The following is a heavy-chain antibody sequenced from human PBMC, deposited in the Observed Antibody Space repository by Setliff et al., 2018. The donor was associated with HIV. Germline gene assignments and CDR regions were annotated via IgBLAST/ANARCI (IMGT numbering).Heavy chain of an antibody. J-gene: IGHJ3*02. CDR1: GGSISSHY. D-gene: IGHD2-8*01. V-gene: IGHV4-59*08. CDR2: IHYSGAT. CDR3: ARHSPNVGVRGDAFDI. Sequence: SETLSLTCAVSGGSISSHYWIWIRQPPGKGLEWIGYIHYSGATNYNPSLKSRVTISLDTSRTQFSLRLSSVAAAGTAVYYCARHSPNVGVRGDAFDIWGQGTVVTVSS.